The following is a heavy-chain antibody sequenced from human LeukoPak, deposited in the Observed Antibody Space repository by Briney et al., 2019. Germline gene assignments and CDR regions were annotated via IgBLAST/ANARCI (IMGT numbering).Heavy chain of an antibody. D-gene: IGHD6-19*01. CDR3: GRGDQVFWAVAY. Sequence: EGSLRLSCVASGFTFSHYWMHWVRQAPGKGPEWVSRIYPAGSSTDYADSVKGRFTISRDNAKNTLYLQLNNLGAEDTAVYYCGRGDQVFWAVAYWGQGTLVTVSS. J-gene: IGHJ4*02. CDR1: GFTFSHYW. V-gene: IGHV3-74*01. CDR2: IYPAGSST.